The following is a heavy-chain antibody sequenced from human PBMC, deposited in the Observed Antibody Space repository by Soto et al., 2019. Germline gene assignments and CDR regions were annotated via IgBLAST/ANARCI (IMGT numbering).Heavy chain of an antibody. CDR1: GFAFSGYS. D-gene: IGHD3-16*01. Sequence: GGSLRLSCAASGFAFSGYSLNWVRQPPGKGLEWVSYISTSGTTVHYADSVRGRFTISRDNAKNSLYLQMNSLRAEDTAVYYCARDVGDYYDKFDCWGQGTLLTVSS. CDR2: ISTSGTTV. CDR3: ARDVGDYYDKFDC. J-gene: IGHJ4*02. V-gene: IGHV3-48*01.